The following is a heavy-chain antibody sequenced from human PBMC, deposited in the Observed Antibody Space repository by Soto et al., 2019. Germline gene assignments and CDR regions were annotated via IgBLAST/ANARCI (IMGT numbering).Heavy chain of an antibody. V-gene: IGHV3-73*01. J-gene: IGHJ6*04. Sequence: EVRLVESGGGLVQPGGSLRLSCAASGFSFSDSGIHWVRQASGKGLEWVGRIRRKTNNYATAYAASVEGRFSISRDDSKDTTFLQMNSLRTEDTAVYYCTSLPSDLDVWGKGTTVTVSS. D-gene: IGHD2-21*01. CDR2: IRRKTNNYAT. CDR3: TSLPSDLDV. CDR1: GFSFSDSG.